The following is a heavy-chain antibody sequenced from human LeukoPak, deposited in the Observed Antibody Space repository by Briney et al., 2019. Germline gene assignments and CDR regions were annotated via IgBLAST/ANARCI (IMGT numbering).Heavy chain of an antibody. J-gene: IGHJ4*02. CDR1: GYTLDELS. CDR2: FDPEKGET. D-gene: IGHD3-9*01. Sequence: ASVKVSCKVSGYTLDELSMHWVRQAPGTGLEWLGGFDPEKGETIYAQKFQGRVTMTGDRSTDTAYMELSALRSEDTAVYYCAIGGYDILAGYNKWGQGTLVTVSS. V-gene: IGHV1-24*01. CDR3: AIGGYDILAGYNK.